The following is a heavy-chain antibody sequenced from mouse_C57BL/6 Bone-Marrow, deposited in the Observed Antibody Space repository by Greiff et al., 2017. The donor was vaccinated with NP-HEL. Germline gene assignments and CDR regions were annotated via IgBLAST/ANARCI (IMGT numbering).Heavy chain of an antibody. D-gene: IGHD3-2*02. CDR2: IDPENGDT. Sequence: EVQLQQSGAELVRPGASVKLSCTASGFNIKDDYMHWVKQRPEQGLEWIGWIDPENGDTEYASKFQGKATITADTSSNTAYLQLSSLTSEDTAVYYCTRGDPAQASWFAYWGQGTLVTVSA. V-gene: IGHV14-4*01. CDR1: GFNIKDDY. J-gene: IGHJ3*01. CDR3: TRGDPAQASWFAY.